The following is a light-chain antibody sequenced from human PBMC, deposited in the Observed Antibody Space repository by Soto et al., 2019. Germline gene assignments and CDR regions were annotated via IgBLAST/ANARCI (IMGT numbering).Light chain of an antibody. CDR3: AGWEDILNGYV. CDR1: SSNIGSNT. Sequence: QSVLTQPPSASGTPGQRVTISCSGSSSNIGSNTVNWYQQLPGTAPKLLIYSNNQRPSGVPDRFSGSKSGTSASLAISGLQSEYEADFYCAGWEDILNGYVFGRGPRPTVL. CDR2: SNN. J-gene: IGLJ1*01. V-gene: IGLV1-44*01.